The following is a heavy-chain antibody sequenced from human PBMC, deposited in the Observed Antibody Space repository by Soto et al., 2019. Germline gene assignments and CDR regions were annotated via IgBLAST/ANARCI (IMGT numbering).Heavy chain of an antibody. V-gene: IGHV1-18*01. CDR3: AREGEMPYYYSGLDV. D-gene: IGHD3-16*01. CDR1: GYTFTTYG. CDR2: ISGYNGHT. J-gene: IGHJ6*02. Sequence: QVQLVQSGAEVRKPGASVKVSCKASGYTFTTYGISWVRQAPGQGLEWMGWISGYNGHTKYAQKFQGRVTMTTDTSTSTVYMDLRSLRSADTAVYYCAREGEMPYYYSGLDVWGQGTTVTVSS.